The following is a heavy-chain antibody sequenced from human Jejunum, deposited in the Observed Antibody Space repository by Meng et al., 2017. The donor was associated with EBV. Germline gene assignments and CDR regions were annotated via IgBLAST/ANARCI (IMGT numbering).Heavy chain of an antibody. CDR3: AGNGYYALEY. CDR1: GGSISDNDW. CDR2: IYHGGGT. J-gene: IGHJ4*02. Sequence: QAKLRASGPRLEKPAGTLSLTCVVSGGSISDNDWWSWVRQPPGKGLEWLGEIYHGGGTNYNPSLESRVTISVDKSKNQFSLKLNSVTVADTAVYYCAGNGYYALEYWGPGILVTVSS. V-gene: IGHV4-4*02. D-gene: IGHD3-22*01.